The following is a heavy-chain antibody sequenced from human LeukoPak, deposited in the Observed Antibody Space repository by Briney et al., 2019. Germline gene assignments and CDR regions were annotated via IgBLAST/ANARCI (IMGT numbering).Heavy chain of an antibody. CDR3: AKAAQSRTIFGVVTEFDP. CDR2: IRGSGGST. V-gene: IGHV3-23*01. CDR1: GFTFSSYA. D-gene: IGHD3-3*01. J-gene: IGHJ5*02. Sequence: PGGSLSLSCAASGFTFSSYAMSWARPAPGKGLECFSAIRGSGGSTYYADSVKGRFTISRDNSKNTLYLQMNSLRAEDTAVYYCAKAAQSRTIFGVVTEFDPWGQGTLVTVSS.